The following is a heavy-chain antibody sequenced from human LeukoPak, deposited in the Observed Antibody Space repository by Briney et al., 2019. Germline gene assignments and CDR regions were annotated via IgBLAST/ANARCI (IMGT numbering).Heavy chain of an antibody. CDR1: GFTFNSYW. CDR2: INSDGNSA. V-gene: IGHV3-74*01. Sequence: PGGSLRLSCAASGFTFNSYWMHWVRQAPGKGLVWVSRINSDGNSASYAESVRGRFTISKDNGKNTLSLQMNSLRAEDTAVYFCARDAQGSFDYWGQGTLVTVSS. CDR3: ARDAQGSFDY. J-gene: IGHJ4*02.